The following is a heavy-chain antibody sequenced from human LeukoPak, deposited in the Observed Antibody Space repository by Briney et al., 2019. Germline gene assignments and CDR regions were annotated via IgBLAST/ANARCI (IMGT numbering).Heavy chain of an antibody. CDR2: IYYSGSA. CDR3: ARRLTSGEFSDY. D-gene: IGHD4/OR15-4a*01. V-gene: IGHV4-30-4*01. Sequence: PSETLSLTCTVSGGSISSGDYYWSWIRQPPGKGLEWIGYIYYSGSAYYNPSLKSRVTISVDTSKNQFSLKLSSVTAADTAVYYCARRLTSGEFSDYWGQGTLVTVSS. J-gene: IGHJ4*02. CDR1: GGSISSGDYY.